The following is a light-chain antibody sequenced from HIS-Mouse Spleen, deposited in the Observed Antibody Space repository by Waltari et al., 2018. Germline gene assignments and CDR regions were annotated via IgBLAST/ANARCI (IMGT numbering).Light chain of an antibody. J-gene: IGKJ4*01. V-gene: IGKV1-5*03. CDR2: KAS. Sequence: DIQMTQSPSTLSASVGDRVTHTCRASQSISSWLAWYQQKPGKAPKLPIYKASSLESGVPSRFSGSGSGTEFTLTISSLQPDDFATYYCQQYNSYKGLTFGGGTKVEIK. CDR1: QSISSW. CDR3: QQYNSYKGLT.